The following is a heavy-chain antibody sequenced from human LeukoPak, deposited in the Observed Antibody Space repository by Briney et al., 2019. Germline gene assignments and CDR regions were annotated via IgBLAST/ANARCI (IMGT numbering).Heavy chain of an antibody. Sequence: GGSLRLSCAASGFTFSSFTMTWVRQAPGKGLEWVSAVSGGAGNTYYADSVKGRFTTSRDNSKSTLFLQMNRLRAEDTAVYYCAKDVQSSSWYYFDHWGQGTLVTVSS. CDR2: VSGGAGNT. D-gene: IGHD6-13*01. CDR1: GFTFSSFT. CDR3: AKDVQSSSWYYFDH. J-gene: IGHJ4*02. V-gene: IGHV3-23*01.